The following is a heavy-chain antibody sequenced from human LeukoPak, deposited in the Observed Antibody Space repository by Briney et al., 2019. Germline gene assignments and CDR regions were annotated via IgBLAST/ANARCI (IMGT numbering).Heavy chain of an antibody. CDR2: IYPRDSDT. J-gene: IGHJ4*02. CDR3: ASRQYSGYDFDF. D-gene: IGHD5-12*01. Sequence: GESLKISCKGSGYSFTNYWIGWVRQMPGKGLEWMGIIYPRDSDTRYSPSFQGQVTVSADKSISTAYLQWNTLEASDTAMYYCASRQYSGYDFDFWGQGTLVTVSS. V-gene: IGHV5-51*01. CDR1: GYSFTNYW.